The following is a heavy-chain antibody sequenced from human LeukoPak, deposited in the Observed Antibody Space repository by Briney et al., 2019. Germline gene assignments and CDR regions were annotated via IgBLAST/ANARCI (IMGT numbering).Heavy chain of an antibody. CDR2: IKSKTDGGTT. D-gene: IGHD3-10*01. V-gene: IGHV3-15*01. J-gene: IGHJ4*02. CDR3: TTDRLLWFGELFGY. Sequence: GGSLRLFCAASGFTFSNAWMSWVRQAPGKGLEWVGRIKSKTDGGTTDYAAPVKGRFTISRDDSKNTLYLQVNSLKAEDTAVYYCTTDRLLWFGELFGYWGQGTLVTVSS. CDR1: GFTFSNAW.